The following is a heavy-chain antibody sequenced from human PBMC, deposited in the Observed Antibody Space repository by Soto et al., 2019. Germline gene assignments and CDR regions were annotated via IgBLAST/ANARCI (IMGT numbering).Heavy chain of an antibody. CDR2: ISGSGGST. CDR3: AKIWGNSSSWYGWSPGQQ. Sequence: GGSLRLSCAASGFTFSSYAMSWVRQAPGKGLEWVSAISGSGGSTYYADSVKGRFTISRDNSKNTLYLQMNSLRAEDTAVYYCAKIWGNSSSWYGWSPGQQWGQGTLVTVSS. J-gene: IGHJ1*01. D-gene: IGHD6-13*01. CDR1: GFTFSSYA. V-gene: IGHV3-23*01.